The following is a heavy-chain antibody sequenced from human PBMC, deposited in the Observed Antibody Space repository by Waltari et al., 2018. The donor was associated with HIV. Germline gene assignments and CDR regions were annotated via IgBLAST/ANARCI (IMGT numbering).Heavy chain of an antibody. V-gene: IGHV3-49*03. D-gene: IGHD3-16*01. CDR1: GFIFSDYP. J-gene: IGHJ6*02. Sequence: HLVQSGGGFTQPGRSLRLSCAASGFIFSDYPMSWFRQAPGRGVEWVVFIRSKAYGETAEYAAALEGRFTISRDDSRGIGYLQMDCLKIEDTGVYYCTKGGGKSPGLSVWGQGTTVTVSS. CDR3: TKGGGKSPGLSV. CDR2: IRSKAYGETA.